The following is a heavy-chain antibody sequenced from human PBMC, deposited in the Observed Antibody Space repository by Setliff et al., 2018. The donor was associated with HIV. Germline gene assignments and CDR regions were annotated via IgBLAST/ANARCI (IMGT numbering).Heavy chain of an antibody. V-gene: IGHV4-34*01. CDR1: GGSFSGYY. J-gene: IGHJ5*02. CDR2: INHSGST. Sequence: PSETLSLTCAVYGGSFSGYYWSWIRQPPGRGLEWIEEINHSGSTNYNPSLKRRVTLSVDTSKNQFSLKLSSVTAADTAVYYCATLNFPLNWFDPWGQGTPGTVSS. CDR3: ATLNFPLNWFDP.